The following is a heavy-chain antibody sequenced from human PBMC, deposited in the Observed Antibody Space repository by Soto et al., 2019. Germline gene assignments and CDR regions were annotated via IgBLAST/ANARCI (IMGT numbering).Heavy chain of an antibody. Sequence: GGSLRLSFAASGFTLRSYSMNWVRQGSGKGLEWFSVISGSGGSTYYADSVKGRFTISRDNSNNTLYLHMNRLRAEDTAVYYCANGLVPAAMYYYYGMDVWGQGTTVTLSS. CDR3: ANGLVPAAMYYYYGMDV. CDR2: ISGSGGST. D-gene: IGHD2-2*01. J-gene: IGHJ6*02. CDR1: GFTLRSYS. V-gene: IGHV3-23*01.